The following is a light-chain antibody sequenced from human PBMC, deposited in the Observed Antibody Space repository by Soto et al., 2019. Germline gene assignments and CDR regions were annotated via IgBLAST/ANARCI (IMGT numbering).Light chain of an antibody. CDR1: QSISRS. CDR3: QQYGSSPPYT. J-gene: IGKJ2*01. CDR2: DAS. Sequence: EIVLTQSPAILSVSPGERATLSCRASQSISRSLAWYQQKPGQAPRLLISDASTRATGIPARFSGSGSGTEFTLTISRLEPEDFAVYYCQQYGSSPPYTFGQGTKLEIK. V-gene: IGKV3-20*01.